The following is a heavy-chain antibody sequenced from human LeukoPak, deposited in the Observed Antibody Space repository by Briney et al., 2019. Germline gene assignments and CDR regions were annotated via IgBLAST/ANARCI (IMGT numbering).Heavy chain of an antibody. Sequence: PGGSLRLSCAASGFTFSDYYMSWIRQAPGKGLEWVSYISNSGSPLYYAHSVKGRFTISRDNAKNSLYLQMNSLRAEDTAVYYCARDKSSSWGYYYYGMDVWGQGTTVTVSS. CDR2: ISNSGSPL. V-gene: IGHV3-11*01. J-gene: IGHJ6*02. CDR3: ARDKSSSWGYYYYGMDV. CDR1: GFTFSDYY. D-gene: IGHD6-13*01.